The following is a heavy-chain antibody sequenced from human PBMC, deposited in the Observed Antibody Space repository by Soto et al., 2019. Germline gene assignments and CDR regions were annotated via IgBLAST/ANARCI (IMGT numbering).Heavy chain of an antibody. J-gene: IGHJ6*02. CDR1: GATFSTYA. V-gene: IGHV1-69*13. CDR3: ASPMVRGVHYYYGMDV. D-gene: IGHD3-10*01. Sequence: SVKVSCKASGATFSTYAISWVRQAPGQGLEWMGGIIPIFGTANYAQKFQGRVTITADESTSTAYMELSSLRSEDTAVYYCASPMVRGVHYYYGMDVWGQGTTVTVSS. CDR2: IIPIFGTA.